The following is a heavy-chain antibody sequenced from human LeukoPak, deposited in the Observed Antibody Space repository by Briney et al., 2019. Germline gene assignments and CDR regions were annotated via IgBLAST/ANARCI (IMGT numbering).Heavy chain of an antibody. D-gene: IGHD5-12*01. J-gene: IGHJ6*03. CDR1: GGSFSGYY. V-gene: IGHV4-34*01. Sequence: SETLSLTCAVYGGSFSGYYWSWIRQPPGKGLEWIGEINHSGSTNYNPSLKSRVTISVDTSKNQFSLKLSSVTAADTAVYYCARVTPPIGYPPVYYYMDVWGKGTTVTVSS. CDR2: INHSGST. CDR3: ARVTPPIGYPPVYYYMDV.